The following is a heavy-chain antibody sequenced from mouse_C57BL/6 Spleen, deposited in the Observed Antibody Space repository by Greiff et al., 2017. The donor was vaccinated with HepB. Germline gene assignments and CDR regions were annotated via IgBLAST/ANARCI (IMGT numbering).Heavy chain of an antibody. Sequence: EVKVVESGPGMVKPSQSLSLTCTVTGYSITSGYDWHWIRHFPGNKLEWMGYISYSGSTNYNPSLKSRISITHDTSKNHFFLKLNSVTTEDTATYYCARAGSSYGFAYWGQGTLVTVSA. CDR2: ISYSGST. D-gene: IGHD1-1*01. CDR1: GYSITSGYD. CDR3: ARAGSSYGFAY. V-gene: IGHV3-1*01. J-gene: IGHJ3*01.